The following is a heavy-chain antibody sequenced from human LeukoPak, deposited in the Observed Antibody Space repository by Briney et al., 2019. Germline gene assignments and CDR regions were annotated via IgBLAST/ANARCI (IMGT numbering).Heavy chain of an antibody. D-gene: IGHD3-3*01. CDR3: ARANTKGYDFWSGYYTVDY. Sequence: GRSLRLSCAASGFTFSSYGMHWVRQAPGKGLEWVAVIWYDGSNKYYADSVRGRFTISRDNSKNTLYLQMNSLKAEDTAVYYCARANTKGYDFWSGYYTVDYWGQGTLVTVSS. CDR2: IWYDGSNK. V-gene: IGHV3-33*01. CDR1: GFTFSSYG. J-gene: IGHJ4*02.